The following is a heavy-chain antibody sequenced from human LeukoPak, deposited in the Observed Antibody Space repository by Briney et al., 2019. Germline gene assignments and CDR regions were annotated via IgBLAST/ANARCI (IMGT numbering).Heavy chain of an antibody. CDR3: AKGDSSGYYSSFDY. CDR1: GFTFSSHA. V-gene: IGHV3-30-3*01. D-gene: IGHD3-22*01. CDR2: ISSDGNYK. J-gene: IGHJ4*02. Sequence: GGSLRLSCAASGFTFSSHAMHWVRQAPGKGLEWAAVISSDGNYKYYADSVKGRFTISRDNSKNTLYLQMNSLRAEDTAVYYCAKGDSSGYYSSFDYWGQGTLVTVSS.